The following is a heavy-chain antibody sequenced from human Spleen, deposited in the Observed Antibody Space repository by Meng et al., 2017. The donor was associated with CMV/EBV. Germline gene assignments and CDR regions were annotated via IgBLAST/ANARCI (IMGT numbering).Heavy chain of an antibody. Sequence: GGSFSGSSWVWIRPPPGKGLEWIGEINHSGSTNYNPSLKSRVTISVDTSKSQFSLKLSSVTAADTAVYYCARGGARGYSYGYGLPSYWGQGTLVTVSS. CDR3: ARGGARGYSYGYGLPSY. CDR1: GGSFSGSS. CDR2: INHSGST. D-gene: IGHD5-18*01. J-gene: IGHJ4*02. V-gene: IGHV4-34*01.